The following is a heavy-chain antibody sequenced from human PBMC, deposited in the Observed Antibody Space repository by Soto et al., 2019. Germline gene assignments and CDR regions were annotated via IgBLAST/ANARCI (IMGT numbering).Heavy chain of an antibody. CDR1: GFQFSDYA. V-gene: IGHV3-23*01. D-gene: IGHD6-25*01. J-gene: IGHJ4*02. CDR2: ITASGVST. CDR3: VKGSDSGWPRADYYDH. Sequence: PGGSLRLSCTASGFQFSDYALAWVRQSPLRGFERVSHITASGVSTSYAASVKGRFTISRDNSKNTMYLQMDDLRVDDTAKYYCVKGSDSGWPRADYYDHWGQGAQVTVSS.